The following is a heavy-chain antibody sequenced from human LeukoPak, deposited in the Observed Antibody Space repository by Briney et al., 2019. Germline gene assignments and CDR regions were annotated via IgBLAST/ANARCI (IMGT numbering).Heavy chain of an antibody. CDR2: ISSSSSYI. D-gene: IGHD1-26*01. Sequence: GTSLRLSCAASGFTFSSYSMNWVRQAPGKGLEWVSSISSSSSYIYYADSVKGRFTISRDNAKNSLYLQMNSLRAEDTAVYYCATQQVGGRDYWGQGTLVTVSS. V-gene: IGHV3-21*01. CDR1: GFTFSSYS. J-gene: IGHJ4*02. CDR3: ATQQVGGRDY.